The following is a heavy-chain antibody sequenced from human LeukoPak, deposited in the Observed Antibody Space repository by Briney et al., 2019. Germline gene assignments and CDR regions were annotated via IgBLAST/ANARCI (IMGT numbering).Heavy chain of an antibody. CDR2: IIPIFGTA. CDR1: GGTFSSYA. CDR3: ARDDGCSSTSRYTNGYYGMDV. V-gene: IGHV1-69*01. J-gene: IGHJ6*02. Sequence: GASVKVSCKASGGTFSSYAISWVRQAPGQGLEWMGGIIPIFGTANYAQKFQGRVTITADESTSTAYMELSSLRSEDTAVYYCARDDGCSSTSRYTNGYYGMDVWGQGTTVTVSS. D-gene: IGHD2-2*02.